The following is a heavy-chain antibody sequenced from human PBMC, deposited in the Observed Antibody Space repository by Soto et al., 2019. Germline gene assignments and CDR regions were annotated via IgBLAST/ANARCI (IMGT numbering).Heavy chain of an antibody. CDR2: IYYSGST. J-gene: IGHJ4*02. V-gene: IGHV4-59*08. Sequence: SETLSLTCTVSGGSISSYYWSWIRQPPGKGLEWIGYIYYSGSTNYNPSLKSRVTISVDTSKNQFSLKLSSVTAADTAVYYCARLITYYYDSSGYYLDYWGQGTLVTVSS. D-gene: IGHD3-22*01. CDR3: ARLITYYYDSSGYYLDY. CDR1: GGSISSYY.